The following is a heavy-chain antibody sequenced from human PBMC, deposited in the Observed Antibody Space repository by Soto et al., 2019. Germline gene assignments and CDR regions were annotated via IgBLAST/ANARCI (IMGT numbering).Heavy chain of an antibody. V-gene: IGHV3-23*01. CDR1: GFTFSSYA. CDR2: ISGSGGST. Sequence: GGSLRLSCAASGFTFSSYAMSWVRQAPGKGLEWVSAISGSGGSTYYADSVKGRLTISRDNSKNTLYLQMNSLRAEDTAVYYCAKGRVGTGYCSGGSCLHFDYWGQGTLVTVSS. J-gene: IGHJ4*02. CDR3: AKGRVGTGYCSGGSCLHFDY. D-gene: IGHD2-15*01.